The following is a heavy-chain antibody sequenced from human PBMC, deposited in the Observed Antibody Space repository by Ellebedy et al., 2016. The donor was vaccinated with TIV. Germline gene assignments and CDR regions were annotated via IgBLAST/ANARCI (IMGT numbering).Heavy chain of an antibody. CDR1: GFTFSSYS. D-gene: IGHD6-19*01. J-gene: IGHJ4*02. CDR3: GGDSGWRTGN. CDR2: ISSSSSYI. V-gene: IGHV3-21*01. Sequence: GGSLRLXXAASGFTFSSYSMNWVRQAPGKGLEWVSSISSSSSYIYYADSVKGRFTISRDNAKNSLYLQMNSLRVDDTAVYYCGGDSGWRTGNWGQGTLVTVSS.